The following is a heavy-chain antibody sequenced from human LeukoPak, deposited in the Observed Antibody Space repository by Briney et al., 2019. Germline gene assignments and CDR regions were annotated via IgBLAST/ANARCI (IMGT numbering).Heavy chain of an antibody. D-gene: IGHD3-22*01. CDR1: GYTFTSYY. Sequence: ASAKVSCKASGYTFTSYYMHWVRQAPGQGLEWMGIINPSGGSTSYAQKFQGRVTMTRDMSTSTVYMELSSLRSEDTAVYYCARVYDSSGYYESPFDYWGQGTLVTVSS. J-gene: IGHJ4*02. CDR2: INPSGGST. V-gene: IGHV1-46*01. CDR3: ARVYDSSGYYESPFDY.